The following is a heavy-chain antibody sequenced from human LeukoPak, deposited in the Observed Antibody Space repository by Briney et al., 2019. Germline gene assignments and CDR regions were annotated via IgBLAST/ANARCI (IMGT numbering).Heavy chain of an antibody. CDR3: ARGRSTWHLDY. V-gene: IGHV3-21*01. CDR1: GFTFSSYS. D-gene: IGHD1-26*01. Sequence: GGSLRLSCAASGFTFSSYSMNWVRQAPGKGLEWVSSISSSSSYIYYADSVKGRFTISRDNAKNSLYLQMSSLRAEDTAVYYCARGRSTWHLDYWGQGTLVTVSS. J-gene: IGHJ4*02. CDR2: ISSSSSYI.